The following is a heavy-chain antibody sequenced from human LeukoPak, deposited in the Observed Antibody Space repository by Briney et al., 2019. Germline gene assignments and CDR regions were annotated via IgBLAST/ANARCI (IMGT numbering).Heavy chain of an antibody. Sequence: SEALSLTCTVSGGSISSSSYYWGWIRQPPGKGLEWIGSIYYSGSTYYNPSLKSRVTISVDTSKNQFSLKLSSVTAADTAVYYCARHLFILGLDAFDIWGQGTMVTVSS. CDR2: IYYSGST. CDR1: GGSISSSSYY. D-gene: IGHD3-16*01. J-gene: IGHJ3*02. V-gene: IGHV4-39*01. CDR3: ARHLFILGLDAFDI.